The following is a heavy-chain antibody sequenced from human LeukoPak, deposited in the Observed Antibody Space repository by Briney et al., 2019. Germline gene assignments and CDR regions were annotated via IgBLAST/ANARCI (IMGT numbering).Heavy chain of an antibody. V-gene: IGHV4-34*01. CDR3: ARWGPSGYLNWFDP. J-gene: IGHJ5*02. CDR1: GGSFSGYY. CDR2: INHSGST. D-gene: IGHD3-3*01. Sequence: NPSETLSLTCAVYGGSFSGYYWSWIRQPPGKGLEWIGEINHSGSTNYDPSLKSRVTISVDTSKNQFSLKLSSVTAADTAVYYCARWGPSGYLNWFDPWGQGTLVTVSS.